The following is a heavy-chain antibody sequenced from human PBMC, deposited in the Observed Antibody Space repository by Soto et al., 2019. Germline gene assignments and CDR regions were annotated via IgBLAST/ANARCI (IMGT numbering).Heavy chain of an antibody. CDR1: GGSFSGYY. J-gene: IGHJ6*03. V-gene: IGHV4-34*01. CDR3: AVGHGTVTRCYYYYSFMDV. D-gene: IGHD4-4*01. CDR2: INHSGSN. Sequence: QVPLQQWGAGLLKPSETLSLTCAVYGGSFSGYYWSWLRQPPGKGLEWIGEINHSGSNNYNPSPMIRVTLSVDATKNQFSLKLSSVAAADTAVYYCAVGHGTVTRCYYYYSFMDVWGKGTTVTVSS.